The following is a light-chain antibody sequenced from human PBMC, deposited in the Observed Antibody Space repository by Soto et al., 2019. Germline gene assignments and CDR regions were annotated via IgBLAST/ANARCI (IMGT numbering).Light chain of an antibody. CDR2: DAS. CDR3: QQFSSYPLT. CDR1: QGIRSE. Sequence: AIQMAQSPSSLSASVGDRVTITCRASQGIRSELGWYQQKPGKAPNLLIYDASSRATGIPDRFSGGGSGTDFTLTISRLEPEDFAVYYCQQFSSYPLTFGGGTKVDIK. V-gene: IGKV1-13*02. J-gene: IGKJ4*01.